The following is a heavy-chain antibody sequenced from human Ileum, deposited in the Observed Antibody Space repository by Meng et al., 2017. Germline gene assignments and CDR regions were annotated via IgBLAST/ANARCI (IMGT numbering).Heavy chain of an antibody. J-gene: IGHJ4*02. D-gene: IGHD6-19*01. CDR1: GLTLSRYW. CDR2: IKQDGSDM. CDR3: VRGGTDETAVAAG. V-gene: IGHV3-7*01. Sequence: GGSLRLSCEASGLTLSRYWMHWVRQAPGKGLEWVAKIKQDGSDMEYADSVKGRFTISRDNAKNSLHLQMNSLGAEDTAMYYCVRGGTDETAVAAGWGQGTLVTVSS.